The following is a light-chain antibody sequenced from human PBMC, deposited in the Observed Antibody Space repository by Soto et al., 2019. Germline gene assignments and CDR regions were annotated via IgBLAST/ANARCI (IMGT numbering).Light chain of an antibody. CDR3: QQRTNWQST. Sequence: EIVLTQSPATLSLSPGVRATLSCRASQSLSRYLAWYQQKPGQAPSLLIYDASNRAAGIPARFSGSGSGTDFTLTISSLEPEDFAIYYCQQRTNWQSTFGGGTKVEIK. J-gene: IGKJ4*01. CDR2: DAS. V-gene: IGKV3D-11*02. CDR1: QSLSRY.